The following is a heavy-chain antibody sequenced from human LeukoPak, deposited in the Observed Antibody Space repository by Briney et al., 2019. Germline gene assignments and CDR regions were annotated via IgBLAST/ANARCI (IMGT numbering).Heavy chain of an antibody. Sequence: SETLSLTCAVYGGSFSGYYWGWIRQPPGKGLEWIGSIYSSGTTKYNPSLKSRVTISVDTSKNQLSLKLSSVTAADTAMYYCARQGSSWYIPLDPWGQGTLVTVSS. CDR1: GGSFSGYY. V-gene: IGHV4-34*01. D-gene: IGHD6-19*01. CDR3: ARQGSSWYIPLDP. CDR2: IYSSGTT. J-gene: IGHJ5*02.